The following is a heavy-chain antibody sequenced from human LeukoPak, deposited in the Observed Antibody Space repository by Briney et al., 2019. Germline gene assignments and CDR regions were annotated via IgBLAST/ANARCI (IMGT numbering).Heavy chain of an antibody. J-gene: IGHJ3*02. Sequence: SETLSLTCTVSGGSISSYYWSWIRQPPGKGLEWIGYIYYSGSTNYNPSLKSRVTISVDTSKNQFSLKLSSVTAADTAVYYCARGRGTVTDAFDIWGQGTMVTVSS. CDR3: ARGRGTVTDAFDI. V-gene: IGHV4-59*12. D-gene: IGHD4-11*01. CDR2: IYYSGST. CDR1: GGSISSYY.